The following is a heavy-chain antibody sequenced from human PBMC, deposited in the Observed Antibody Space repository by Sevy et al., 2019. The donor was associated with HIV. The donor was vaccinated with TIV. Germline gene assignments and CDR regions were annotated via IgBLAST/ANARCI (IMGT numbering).Heavy chain of an antibody. CDR2: MSYDGSYK. Sequence: GGSLRLSCAASGFTFSSHGMHWVHQAPGKGLEWVAVMSYDGSYKSYGDSVKGRFTISRDDSKNTLYLQMNSLRPEDTAMYYCASDSGYSINWYPAYWGQGTLVTVSS. J-gene: IGHJ4*02. CDR3: ASDSGYSINWYPAY. CDR1: GFTFSSHG. D-gene: IGHD6-13*01. V-gene: IGHV3-30*03.